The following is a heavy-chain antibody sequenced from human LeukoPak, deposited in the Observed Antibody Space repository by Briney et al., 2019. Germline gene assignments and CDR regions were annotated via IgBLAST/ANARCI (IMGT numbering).Heavy chain of an antibody. CDR3: ARGYYDSSGYYDY. Sequence: GGSLRLSCAASGFTFSNYWMSWVRQAPGKGLEWVANIKQDGSEKYYVDSVKGRFTISRDNAENSLYLQMNSLRAEDTAVYYCARGYYDSSGYYDYWGQGTLVTVSS. V-gene: IGHV3-7*01. J-gene: IGHJ4*02. CDR1: GFTFSNYW. CDR2: IKQDGSEK. D-gene: IGHD3-22*01.